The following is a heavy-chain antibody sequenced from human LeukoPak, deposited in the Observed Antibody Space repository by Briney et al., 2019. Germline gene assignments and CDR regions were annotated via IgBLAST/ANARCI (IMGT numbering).Heavy chain of an antibody. J-gene: IGHJ4*02. CDR1: GGTFSSYA. CDR3: ARGGSGYYTPKSHPPTYFDY. CDR2: IIPIFGTA. Sequence: GSSVKVSCKASGGTFSSYAISWVRQAPGQGLEWMGGIIPIFGTANYAQKFQGRVTITTDESTSTAYMELSSLRSEDTAVYYCARGGSGYYTPKSHPPTYFDYWGQGTLVTVSS. V-gene: IGHV1-69*05. D-gene: IGHD3-22*01.